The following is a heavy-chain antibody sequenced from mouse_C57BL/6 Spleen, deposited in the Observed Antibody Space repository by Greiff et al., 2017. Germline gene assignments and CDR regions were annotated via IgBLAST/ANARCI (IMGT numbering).Heavy chain of an antibody. V-gene: IGHV1-82*01. D-gene: IGHD1-1*01. Sequence: QVQLKESGPELVKPGASVKISCKASGYAFSSSWMNWVKQRPGKGLEWIGRIYPGDGDTNYNGKFKGTATLTADKSSSTAYMQLSSLTSEDSAVYFCAREMDSYYYGSRGYFDVWGTGTTVTVSS. J-gene: IGHJ1*03. CDR2: IYPGDGDT. CDR1: GYAFSSSW. CDR3: AREMDSYYYGSRGYFDV.